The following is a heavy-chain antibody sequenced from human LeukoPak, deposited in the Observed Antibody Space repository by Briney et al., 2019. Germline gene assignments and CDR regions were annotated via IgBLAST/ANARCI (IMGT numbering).Heavy chain of an antibody. Sequence: GGSLRLSCAASGFTVSSNYMSWVRQAPGKGLEWVSVIYSGGSTYYADSVKGRFTISRDNSKNTLYLQMNSLRAEDTAVYYCARNTGGGYSYGYGDYWGQGTLVTVSS. CDR1: GFTVSSNY. CDR3: ARNTGGGYSYGYGDY. J-gene: IGHJ4*02. V-gene: IGHV3-66*01. CDR2: IYSGGST. D-gene: IGHD5-18*01.